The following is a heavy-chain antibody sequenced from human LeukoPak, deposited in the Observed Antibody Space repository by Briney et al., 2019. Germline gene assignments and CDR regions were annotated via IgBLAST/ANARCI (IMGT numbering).Heavy chain of an antibody. D-gene: IGHD3-10*01. V-gene: IGHV3-30*04. CDR1: GFTFSSYA. Sequence: GGSLRLSCAASGFTFSSYAMHWVRQAPGKGLEWVAVISYDGSNKYYADSVKGRFTISRDNSKNTLYLQMNSLRAEDTAVYYCARDRSTQFGELYGMDVWGKGTTVTVSS. CDR2: ISYDGSNK. CDR3: ARDRSTQFGELYGMDV. J-gene: IGHJ6*04.